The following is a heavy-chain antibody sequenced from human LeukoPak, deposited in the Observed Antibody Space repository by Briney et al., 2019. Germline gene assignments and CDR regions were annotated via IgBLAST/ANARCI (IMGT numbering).Heavy chain of an antibody. CDR3: ARDAAGGGLIDY. Sequence: ASVKVSCKASGGTFSSYAISWVRQAPGQGLEWMGGIIPIFGTANYAQKFQGRVTITADESTSTAYMELSRLRSEDTAVYYCARDAAGGGLIDYWGQGTLVTVSS. J-gene: IGHJ4*02. D-gene: IGHD3-10*01. CDR1: GGTFSSYA. V-gene: IGHV1-69*13. CDR2: IIPIFGTA.